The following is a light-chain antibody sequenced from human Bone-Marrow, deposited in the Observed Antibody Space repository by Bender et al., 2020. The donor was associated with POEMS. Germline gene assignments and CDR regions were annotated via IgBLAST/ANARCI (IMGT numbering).Light chain of an antibody. CDR1: TSDIGGSNY. CDR3: CSYTIRNTVI. J-gene: IGLJ2*01. V-gene: IGLV2-14*03. Sequence: QSSLTQPASVSGSPGQSITISCTGTTSDIGGSNYVSWYQQYPGKAPKVMIYDVTNRPSGVSNRFSGSKSGNTAYLTISGLQAEDEADYFCCSYTIRNTVIFGGGTKLTVL. CDR2: DVT.